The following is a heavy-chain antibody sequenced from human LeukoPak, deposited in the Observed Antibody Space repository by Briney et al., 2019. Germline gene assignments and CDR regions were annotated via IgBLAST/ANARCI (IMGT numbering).Heavy chain of an antibody. CDR3: AKAVYLYSFDY. Sequence: QPGGSLRLSCAASGFTFSSYWMHWVRQARGKGLVWVSRISTDGFSTIYADSVKGRFTISRDNAKNTLYLQMNSLRAEDTAVYYCAKAVYLYSFDYWGQGTLVTVSS. V-gene: IGHV3-74*01. J-gene: IGHJ4*02. D-gene: IGHD1-14*01. CDR2: ISTDGFST. CDR1: GFTFSSYW.